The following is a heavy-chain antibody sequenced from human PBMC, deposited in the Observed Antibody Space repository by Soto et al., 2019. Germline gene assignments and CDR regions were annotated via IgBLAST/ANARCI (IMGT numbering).Heavy chain of an antibody. D-gene: IGHD3-16*01. CDR3: ARGLPLYCYYYYGMDV. Sequence: PSETLSLTCAVCGGSFSGYYWSWIRQPPGKGLEWIGEINHSGSTNYNPSLKSRVTISVDTSKNQFSLKLSSVTAADAAVYYCARGLPLYCYYYYGMDVWGQGTTVTVSS. CDR1: GGSFSGYY. J-gene: IGHJ6*02. CDR2: INHSGST. V-gene: IGHV4-34*01.